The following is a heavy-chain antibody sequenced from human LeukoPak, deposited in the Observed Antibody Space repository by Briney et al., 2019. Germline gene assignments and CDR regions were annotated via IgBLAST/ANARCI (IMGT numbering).Heavy chain of an antibody. CDR1: GFTFSSYA. Sequence: GGSLRLSCAASGFTFSSYAMSWVRQAPGKGLEWVSAISGSGGSTYYADSVKGRFTISRDNSKNKLYLQMNSLRAEDTAVYYCAKDKQWLNYFDYWGQGTLVTVSS. CDR3: AKDKQWLNYFDY. V-gene: IGHV3-23*01. CDR2: ISGSGGST. J-gene: IGHJ4*02. D-gene: IGHD6-19*01.